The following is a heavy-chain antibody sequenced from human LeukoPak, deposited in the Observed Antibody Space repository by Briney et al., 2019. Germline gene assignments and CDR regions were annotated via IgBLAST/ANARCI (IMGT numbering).Heavy chain of an antibody. Sequence: ASVKVSCKASGGTFSSYAISWVRQAPGQGLEWMGGVIPIFGTASYAQKFQGRVTITADESTSTAYMELSSLGSEDTAVYYCASPGGYSYGYFDYWGQGTLVTVSS. V-gene: IGHV1-69*13. CDR1: GGTFSSYA. J-gene: IGHJ4*02. CDR3: ASPGGYSYGYFDY. D-gene: IGHD5-18*01. CDR2: VIPIFGTA.